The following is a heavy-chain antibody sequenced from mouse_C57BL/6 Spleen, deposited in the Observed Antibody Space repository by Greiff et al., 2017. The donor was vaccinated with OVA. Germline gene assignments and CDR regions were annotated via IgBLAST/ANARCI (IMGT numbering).Heavy chain of an antibody. J-gene: IGHJ3*01. D-gene: IGHD1-1*01. V-gene: IGHV2-6*01. CDR2: IWGVGST. CDR1: GFSLTSYG. CDR3: ARSYYGSRGFAY. Sequence: VQRVESGPGLVAPSQSLSITCTVSGFSLTSYGVDWVRQSPGKGLEWLGVIWGVGSTNYNSALKSRLSISKDNSKSQVFLKMNSLQTDDTAMYYCARSYYGSRGFAYWGQGTLVTVSA.